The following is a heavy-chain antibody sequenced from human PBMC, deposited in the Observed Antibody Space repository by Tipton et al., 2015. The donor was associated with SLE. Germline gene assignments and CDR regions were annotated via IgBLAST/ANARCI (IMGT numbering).Heavy chain of an antibody. Sequence: GSLRLSCAASGFTFSSYWMSWVRQAPGKGLEWVANIKQDGSEKYYVDPVKGRFTISRDNAKNSLYLQMNSLRAEDTAVYYCARESVVGYLDWLLPGLYYFDYWGQGALVTVSS. D-gene: IGHD3-9*01. J-gene: IGHJ4*02. CDR3: ARESVVGYLDWLLPGLYYFDY. V-gene: IGHV3-7*01. CDR2: IKQDGSEK. CDR1: GFTFSSYW.